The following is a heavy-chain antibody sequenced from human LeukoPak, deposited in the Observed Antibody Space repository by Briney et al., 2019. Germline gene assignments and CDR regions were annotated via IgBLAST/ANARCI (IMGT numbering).Heavy chain of an antibody. Sequence: APVKDSCKASGYTFTDYYMHWVRQAPGQGLEWMGWINPYSGATNYAQKFQGRVTMTRDTSISTAYMELSRLRSDDTAVYYCAREPLAGRSQVLFDFWGQGALVTVSS. J-gene: IGHJ4*02. V-gene: IGHV1-2*02. CDR3: AREPLAGRSQVLFDF. CDR2: INPYSGAT. CDR1: GYTFTDYY. D-gene: IGHD6-19*01.